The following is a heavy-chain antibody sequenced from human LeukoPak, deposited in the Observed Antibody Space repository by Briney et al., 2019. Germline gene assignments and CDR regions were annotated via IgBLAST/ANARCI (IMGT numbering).Heavy chain of an antibody. CDR2: IKSKTDGGTT. D-gene: IGHD6-13*01. J-gene: IGHJ6*02. Sequence: GGSLRLSCAASGFTFSNAWMSWVRQAPGKGLEWVGRIKSKTDGGTTDYAAPVKGRFTISRDDSKNTLYLQMNSLKTEDTAVYYCTTGGDSSSWSYSRPEQCYYYGMDVWGQGTTVTVSS. V-gene: IGHV3-15*01. CDR1: GFTFSNAW. CDR3: TTGGDSSSWSYSRPEQCYYYGMDV.